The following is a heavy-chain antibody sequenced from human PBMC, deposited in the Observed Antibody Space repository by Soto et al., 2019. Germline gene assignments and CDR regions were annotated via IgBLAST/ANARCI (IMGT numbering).Heavy chain of an antibody. CDR2: IEHSGCT. CDR1: GGTFSSYY. D-gene: IGHD3-3*01. V-gene: IGHV4-34*01. J-gene: IGHJ5*02. Sequence: KPWETLSLTCAVYGGTFSSYYWTWIRQPPGKGLEWIGEIEHSGCTNYNPSLKSRVTISVDTSKNRFSLRLTSVTAADTAVYYCARVRDWFDPWGQGTLVTVSS. CDR3: ARVRDWFDP.